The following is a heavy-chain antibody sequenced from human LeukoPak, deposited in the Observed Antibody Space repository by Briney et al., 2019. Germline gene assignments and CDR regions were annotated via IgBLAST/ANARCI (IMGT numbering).Heavy chain of an antibody. CDR2: INHNGST. D-gene: IGHD2-2*01. J-gene: IGHJ4*02. CDR1: GGSFSGYY. V-gene: IGHV4-34*01. Sequence: PSETLSLTCAVYGGSFSGYYWSWIRQPPGKGLEWIGEINHNGSTNYNPSLKSRVTISVDTSKNQFSLKLSSVTAADTAVYYCARTLRDIVVVPAASTRYYFDYWGQGTLVTVSS. CDR3: ARTLRDIVVVPAASTRYYFDY.